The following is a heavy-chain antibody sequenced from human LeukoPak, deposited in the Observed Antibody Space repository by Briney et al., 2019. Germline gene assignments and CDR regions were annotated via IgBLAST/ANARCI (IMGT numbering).Heavy chain of an antibody. CDR1: GFTFSSYA. D-gene: IGHD3-22*01. CDR2: ISGSGGST. V-gene: IGHV3-23*01. J-gene: IGHJ3*02. CDR3: AKDSSPDPYYYDSSGEDAFDI. Sequence: PGGSLRLSCAASGFTFSSYAMSWVRQAPGKGLEWVSAISGSGGSTSYADSVKRRFTISRDNSKNTLYLQMNSLRPEDTAVYYCAKDSSPDPYYYDSSGEDAFDIWGQGTMVTVSS.